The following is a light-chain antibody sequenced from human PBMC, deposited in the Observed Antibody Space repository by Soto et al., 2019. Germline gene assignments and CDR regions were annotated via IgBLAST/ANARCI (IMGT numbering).Light chain of an antibody. J-gene: IGLJ3*02. CDR3: SSYTNTGTLVV. CDR2: EVA. CDR1: GSDIGTYNF. V-gene: IGLV2-14*01. Sequence: QSALTQPAPVSGSPGQSITISCSGSGSDIGTYNFVSWYQHHPGRAPKLIISEVANRPSGVSDRFSGSKSGSLASLTISGLQADDESVYYCSSYTNTGTLVVFGVGTKLTVL.